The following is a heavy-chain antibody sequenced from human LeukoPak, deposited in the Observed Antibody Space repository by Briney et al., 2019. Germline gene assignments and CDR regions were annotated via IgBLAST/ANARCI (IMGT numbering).Heavy chain of an antibody. V-gene: IGHV5-51*01. D-gene: IGHD6-13*01. CDR1: GYSFTSYW. J-gene: IGHJ4*02. Sequence: GESLKISCKGSGYSFTSYWIGWVRQMPGKGLEWMGIIYPGDSNTRYSPSFQGQVTISADRSISTAYLQWSSLQASDTAMYYCARTTSSWNLYFDYWGQGTLVTVSS. CDR2: IYPGDSNT. CDR3: ARTTSSWNLYFDY.